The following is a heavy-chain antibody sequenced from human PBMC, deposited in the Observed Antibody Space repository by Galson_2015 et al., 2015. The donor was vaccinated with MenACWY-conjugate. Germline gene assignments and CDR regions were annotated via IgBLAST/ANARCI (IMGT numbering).Heavy chain of an antibody. V-gene: IGHV3-30*02. CDR2: IRDIGNDK. Sequence: SLRLSCAASGFTFSRDGMHWVRQSPGKGPEWVAWIRDIGNDKSYADSVTGRFTISRDNSKSTVSLQMNNLRAEDTAVYYCAKSPKSGFGDGHFDLWGRGTLVTVSS. CDR3: AKSPKSGFGDGHFDL. CDR1: GFTFSRDG. J-gene: IGHJ2*01. D-gene: IGHD3-10*01.